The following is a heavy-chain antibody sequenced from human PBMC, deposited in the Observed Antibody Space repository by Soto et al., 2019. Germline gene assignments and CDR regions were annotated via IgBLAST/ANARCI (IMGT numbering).Heavy chain of an antibody. J-gene: IGHJ1*01. D-gene: IGHD3-22*01. Sequence: QGQLVESGGGVVQPGRSLRLSCTVTGFTSSSNPMHWVRQAPGKGLEWVTVISSDGNSKSYADSVKGRFSFSRDNSKKTLFLEMNSLRPEDTAVYYCAREDRSSGYAGTFQHWGPGTLFTVSS. CDR2: ISSDGNSK. CDR3: AREDRSSGYAGTFQH. CDR1: GFTSSSNP. V-gene: IGHV3-30-3*01.